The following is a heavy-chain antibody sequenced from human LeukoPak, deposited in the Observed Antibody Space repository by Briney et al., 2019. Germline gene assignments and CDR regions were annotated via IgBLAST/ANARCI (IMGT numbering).Heavy chain of an antibody. CDR3: ARDLTGPFDY. D-gene: IGHD7-27*01. Sequence: GGSLRLSCAASGFTFSSYWMHWVRQVPGKGLVWVSRITPDGSTTRYADSVQGRFTVSRDNAKNTLYLQMNSLRVEDTAVYYCARDLTGPFDYWGQGTLVTVSS. V-gene: IGHV3-74*01. CDR2: ITPDGSTT. CDR1: GFTFSSYW. J-gene: IGHJ4*02.